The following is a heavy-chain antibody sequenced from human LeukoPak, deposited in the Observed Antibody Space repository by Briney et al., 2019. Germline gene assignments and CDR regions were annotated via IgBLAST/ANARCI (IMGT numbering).Heavy chain of an antibody. D-gene: IGHD4-17*01. Sequence: PSETLSLTCSVSGVPISSYYWSWIRQPPGKGLEWIGYIYYSGSTNYNPSLKRRVTISVDTSKNQFSLKPSSVTAADTAVYYCARAPYGDYFDYWGQGTLVTVSS. V-gene: IGHV4-59*01. CDR1: GVPISSYY. J-gene: IGHJ4*02. CDR3: ARAPYGDYFDY. CDR2: IYYSGST.